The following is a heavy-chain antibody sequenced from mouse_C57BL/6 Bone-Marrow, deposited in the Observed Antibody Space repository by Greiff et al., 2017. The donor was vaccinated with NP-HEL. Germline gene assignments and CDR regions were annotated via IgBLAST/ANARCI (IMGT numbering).Heavy chain of an antibody. Sequence: VQWVESGPGLVAPSHCLSITCTVSGFSLTSYAISWVRQPPGKGLEWLGVIWTGGGTNYNSALKSRLSISKDNSKSQVFLKMNSLQTDDTARYYCARNGGLPYSNYDYFDYWGQGTTLTVSS. D-gene: IGHD2-5*01. CDR3: ARNGGLPYSNYDYFDY. V-gene: IGHV2-9-1*01. J-gene: IGHJ2*01. CDR1: GFSLTSYA. CDR2: IWTGGGT.